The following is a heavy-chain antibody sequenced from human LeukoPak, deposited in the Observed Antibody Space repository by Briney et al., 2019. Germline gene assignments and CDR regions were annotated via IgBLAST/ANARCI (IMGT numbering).Heavy chain of an antibody. Sequence: PGRSLRLSCVASGFTFSSFAMHWVRQASGKGLEWVGRIRSQGDTYATAYAASVKGRFTISRDDSKNTAYLQMNGLKTEDTAVYYCTRLHDFGDYYGMDVWGQGTTVTVSS. CDR1: GFTFSSFA. CDR2: IRSQGDTYAT. V-gene: IGHV3-73*01. CDR3: TRLHDFGDYYGMDV. D-gene: IGHD4-17*01. J-gene: IGHJ6*02.